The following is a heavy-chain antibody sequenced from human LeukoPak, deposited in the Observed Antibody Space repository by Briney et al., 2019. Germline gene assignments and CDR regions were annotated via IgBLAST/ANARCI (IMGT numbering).Heavy chain of an antibody. CDR2: ISGSGDST. J-gene: IGHJ4*02. CDR1: GFTFSSYA. Sequence: GGSLRLSCAASGFTFSSYAMSWVRRAPGKWLEWVSAISGSGDSTYYADSVKGRFSISRDDSKNTVHLQMNSLRAEDTAVYYCAKVDCSRTSCYKWGQGTLVTVSS. V-gene: IGHV3-23*01. CDR3: AKVDCSRTSCYK. D-gene: IGHD2-2*02.